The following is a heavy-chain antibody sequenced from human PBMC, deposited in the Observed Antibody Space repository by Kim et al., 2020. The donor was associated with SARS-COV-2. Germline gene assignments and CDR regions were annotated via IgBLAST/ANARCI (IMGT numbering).Heavy chain of an antibody. CDR1: GFTFDDFG. D-gene: IGHD1-26*01. CDR3: AKDLIYRGTTFHPYFDF. J-gene: IGHJ4*02. CDR2: ITWNSGWI. Sequence: GGSLRLSCAASGFTFDDFGIHWVRQAPGKGLEWVSGITWNSGWIGYAESVKGRFTISRVNAKNSLYLHMNSLRPEDTALYYCAKDLIYRGTTFHPYFDFWGQGTLVTVSS. V-gene: IGHV3-9*01.